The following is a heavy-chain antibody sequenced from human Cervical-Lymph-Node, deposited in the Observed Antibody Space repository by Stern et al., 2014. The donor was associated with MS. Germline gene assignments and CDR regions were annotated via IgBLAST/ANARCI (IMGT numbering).Heavy chain of an antibody. CDR2: INPNGSVT. CDR3: TRGVGGVGRE. Sequence: VQLVQSEPEVKKPGASVMVSCKTSGYTFTNYYIHWVRQAPVQGLEWMGIINPNGSVTASAPKFQGRLTMTRDTSTTTVYMRLIPPETEGKGMFYLTRGVGGVGREWGQGTLVFVSS. D-gene: IGHD3-16*01. CDR1: GYTFTNYY. V-gene: IGHV1-46*01. J-gene: IGHJ4*02.